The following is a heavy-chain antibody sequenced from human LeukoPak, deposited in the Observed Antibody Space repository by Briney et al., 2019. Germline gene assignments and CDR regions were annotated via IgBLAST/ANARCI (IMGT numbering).Heavy chain of an antibody. D-gene: IGHD6-6*01. J-gene: IGHJ4*02. CDR1: GGSFSGYY. CDR3: ATSIAARSKFDY. CDR2: INHSGST. V-gene: IGHV4-34*01. Sequence: SETLSLTCAVYGGSFSGYYWSWIRPPPGKGLEWIGEINHSGSTNYNPSLKSRVTISVDTSKNQFSLKLSSVTAADTAVYYCATSIAARSKFDYWGQGTLVTVSS.